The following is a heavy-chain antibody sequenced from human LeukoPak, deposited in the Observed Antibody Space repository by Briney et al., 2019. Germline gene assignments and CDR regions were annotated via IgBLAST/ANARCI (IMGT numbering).Heavy chain of an antibody. D-gene: IGHD3-10*01. CDR3: ARDQDYYGSGSYEY. CDR1: GFTFSSYW. V-gene: IGHV3-74*01. J-gene: IGHJ4*02. CDR2: INSDGSST. Sequence: GGSLRPSCAASGFTFSSYWMHWVRQAPGKGLVWVSRINSDGSSTSYAGSVKGRFTISRDNAKNTLYLQMNSLRAEDTVVYYCARDQDYYGSGSYEYWGQGTLVTVSS.